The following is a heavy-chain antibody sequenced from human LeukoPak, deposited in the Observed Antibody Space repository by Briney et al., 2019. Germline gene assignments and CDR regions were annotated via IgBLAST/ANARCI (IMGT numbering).Heavy chain of an antibody. Sequence: GGSLRLSCVASGFTFNNYAMSWVRPAPGKGLEWVSSISGSGGTTYYADSVKGRFTISRDHSKTTLYLQINSLRAEDTALYYCAKGPGSSSSGTLGYFDYWGQGTLVTVSS. CDR1: GFTFNNYA. CDR2: ISGSGGTT. CDR3: AKGPGSSSSGTLGYFDY. D-gene: IGHD6-6*01. J-gene: IGHJ4*02. V-gene: IGHV3-23*01.